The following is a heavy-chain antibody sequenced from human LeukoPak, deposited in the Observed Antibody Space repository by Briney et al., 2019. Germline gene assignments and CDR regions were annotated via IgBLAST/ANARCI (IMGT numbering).Heavy chain of an antibody. CDR1: GFTFSNYA. D-gene: IGHD6-6*01. CDR2: ISSNGGSP. CDR3: ARGGEYSSSPVDY. Sequence: GGSLRLSCAASGFTFSNYAMHWVRQAPGKELEYVSAISSNGGSPYYANSVKGRFTISRDNSKNTLYLQMGSLRAEDMAVYYCARGGEYSSSPVDYWGQGTLVTVSS. V-gene: IGHV3-64*01. J-gene: IGHJ4*02.